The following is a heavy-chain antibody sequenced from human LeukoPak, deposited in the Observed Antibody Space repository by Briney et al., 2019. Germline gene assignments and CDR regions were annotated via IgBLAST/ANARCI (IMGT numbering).Heavy chain of an antibody. J-gene: IGHJ4*02. D-gene: IGHD3-10*01. CDR3: ATEGITMVRGVIIGSFDY. CDR1: GYTLTELS. CDR2: FDPEDGET. Sequence: ASVKVSCKVSGYTLTELSMHWVRQAPGKGLEWMGGFDPEDGETIYAQKFQGRVTMTEDTSTDTAYMELSSLRSEDTAVYYCATEGITMVRGVIIGSFDYWGQGTLVTVSS. V-gene: IGHV1-24*01.